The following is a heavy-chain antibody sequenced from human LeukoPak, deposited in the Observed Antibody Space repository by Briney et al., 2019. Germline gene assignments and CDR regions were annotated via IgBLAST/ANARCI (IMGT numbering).Heavy chain of an antibody. CDR3: AREGTGTFDY. CDR2: IKEDGSDK. V-gene: IGHV3-7*04. CDR1: GFTFSNYW. Sequence: PWGSLRLSCAASGFTFSNYWMTWIRQGPGQGLEWVANIKEDGSDKYYVDSLKGRFTISRDKAKNSLCLQMNSLRAEDTAVYYCAREGTGTFDYWGQGTLVTVSS. D-gene: IGHD1-1*01. J-gene: IGHJ4*02.